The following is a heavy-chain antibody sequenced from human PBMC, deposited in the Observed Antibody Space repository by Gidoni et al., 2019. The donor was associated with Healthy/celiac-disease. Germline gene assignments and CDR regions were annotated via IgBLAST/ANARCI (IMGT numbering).Heavy chain of an antibody. D-gene: IGHD3-10*01. J-gene: IGHJ4*02. CDR2: IKQDGSEK. CDR1: GFTFSSDW. Sequence: EVQLVESGGGLVQPGGSLRLSCAASGFTFSSDWMSWVRQAPGKGLEWVANIKQDGSEKYYVDSVKGRFTISRDNAKNSLYLQMNSLRAEDTAVYYCARVWGSGSYMTGNDYWGQGTLVTVSS. V-gene: IGHV3-7*01. CDR3: ARVWGSGSYMTGNDY.